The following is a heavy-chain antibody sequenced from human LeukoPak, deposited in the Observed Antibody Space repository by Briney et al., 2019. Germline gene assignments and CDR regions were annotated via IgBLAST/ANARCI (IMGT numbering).Heavy chain of an antibody. V-gene: IGHV4-38-2*02. J-gene: IGHJ5*02. CDR3: ARDVGAAAGTHCWFDP. CDR1: GYSISSGYY. CDR2: IYHSGST. D-gene: IGHD6-13*01. Sequence: SETLSLTCTVSGYSISSGYYWGWIRQPLGKGLEWIGSIYHSGSTYYNPSLKSRVTISVDTSKNQFSLKLSSVTAADTAVYYCARDVGAAAGTHCWFDPWGQGTLVTVSS.